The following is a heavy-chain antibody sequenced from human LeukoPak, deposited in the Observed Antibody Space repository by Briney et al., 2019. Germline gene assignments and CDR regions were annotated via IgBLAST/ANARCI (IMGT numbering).Heavy chain of an antibody. CDR1: GGSLSSYY. J-gene: IGHJ3*02. V-gene: IGHV4-59*01. Sequence: PSETLSLTCTVSGGSLSSYYWSWIRQPPGKGLEWIGYIYYSGSTNYNPSLKSRVTISVDTSKNQFSLKLSSVTAADTAVYYCARSTPAWEDAFDIWGQGTMVTVSS. CDR2: IYYSGST. CDR3: ARSTPAWEDAFDI. D-gene: IGHD1-26*01.